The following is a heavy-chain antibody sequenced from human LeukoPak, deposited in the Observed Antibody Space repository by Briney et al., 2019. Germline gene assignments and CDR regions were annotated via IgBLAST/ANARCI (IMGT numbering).Heavy chain of an antibody. CDR2: ISAYNGNT. CDR3: ARDNPEVEWLARDANYYYYGMDV. Sequence: GASVKVSCKASGYTFTSYGISWVRQAPGQGLEWMGWISAYNGNTNYAQKLQGRVTMTTDTSTSTAYMELRSLRSDDTAVYYCARDNPEVEWLARDANYYYYGMDVWGQGTTVTVSS. V-gene: IGHV1-18*01. CDR1: GYTFTSYG. D-gene: IGHD3-3*01. J-gene: IGHJ6*02.